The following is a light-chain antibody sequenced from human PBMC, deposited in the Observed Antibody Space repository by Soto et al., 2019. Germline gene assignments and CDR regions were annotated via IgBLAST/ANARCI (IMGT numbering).Light chain of an antibody. CDR2: GAS. V-gene: IGKV3-20*01. CDR3: QQYGISPRT. Sequence: EIVLTQSRGTLSLSQWERATLSCKTSQSVSSNYLAWYQQKPGQAPRLFIYGASTRATGIPDRFSGSGYGTDVNLTISRLETEDFAVYYCQQYGISPRTFGQGTKVDIK. CDR1: QSVSSNY. J-gene: IGKJ1*01.